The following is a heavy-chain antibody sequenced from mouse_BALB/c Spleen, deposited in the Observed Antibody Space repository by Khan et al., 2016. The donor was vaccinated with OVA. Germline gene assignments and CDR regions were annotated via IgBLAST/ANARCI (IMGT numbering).Heavy chain of an antibody. Sequence: QIQLVQSGPELKKPGETVQISCKASGFTFTNYGMNWVKQAPGKGLKWMGWINTYTGEPTFADDFKGRFAFSLETSASTAYLQINSLNNEDTTKYCCARVGYNGAMDCWGQGTSVTVSS. V-gene: IGHV9-3-1*01. CDR2: INTYTGEP. CDR3: ARVGYNGAMDC. CDR1: GFTFTNYG. J-gene: IGHJ4*01. D-gene: IGHD6-1*01.